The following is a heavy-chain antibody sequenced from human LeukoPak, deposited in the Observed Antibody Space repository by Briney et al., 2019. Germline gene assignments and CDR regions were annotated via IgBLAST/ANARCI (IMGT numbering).Heavy chain of an antibody. V-gene: IGHV3-30*02. CDR1: GFTFSNYG. D-gene: IGHD2-15*01. J-gene: IGHJ4*02. CDR3: ARDGGRKDDY. CDR2: IRYDGNNK. Sequence: PGGSLRLSCGASGFTFSNYGMLWVRQAPGKGLEWVAFIRYDGNNKLYADSMKGRFTISRDNSKNILYLQMNSLRADDTAVYYCARDGGRKDDYWGQGTLVTVSS.